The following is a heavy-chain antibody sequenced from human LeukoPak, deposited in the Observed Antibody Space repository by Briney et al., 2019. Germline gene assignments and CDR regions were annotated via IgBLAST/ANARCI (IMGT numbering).Heavy chain of an antibody. CDR2: INPSGGST. V-gene: IGHV1-46*01. CDR3: ARDNVLRFLEWTNSAYYFDY. J-gene: IGHJ4*02. Sequence: GAPVKVSCKASGYTFTSYYMHWVRQAPGQGLEWMGIINPSGGSTSYAQKFQGRVTMTRDMSTSTVYMELSRLRSDDTAVYYCARDNVLRFLEWTNSAYYFDYWGQGTLVTVSS. D-gene: IGHD3-3*01. CDR1: GYTFTSYY.